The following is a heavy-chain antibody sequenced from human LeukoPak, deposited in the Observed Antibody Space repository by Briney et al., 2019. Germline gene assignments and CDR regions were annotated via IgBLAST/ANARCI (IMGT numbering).Heavy chain of an antibody. V-gene: IGHV3-23*01. Sequence: GGSLRLTCAASGLTFISYARTWVRQAPGKGLQWVSAISGSGGSTYYADSVMGRFTMSRDNSKNTLYLQMTSLRAEDSAVYYCAKEERTVSSAWYMAFELWAQGTVVTVSS. D-gene: IGHD6-19*01. CDR3: AKEERTVSSAWYMAFEL. CDR2: ISGSGGST. CDR1: GLTFISYA. J-gene: IGHJ1*01.